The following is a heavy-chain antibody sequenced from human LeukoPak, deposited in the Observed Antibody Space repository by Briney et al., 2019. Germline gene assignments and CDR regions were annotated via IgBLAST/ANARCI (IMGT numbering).Heavy chain of an antibody. Sequence: GASVKVSCRASGYTFTGYYMHWVRQAPGQGLEWMGWINPNSGGTNYTQKFQGRVIMTRDTSISTAYMELSRLRSDDTAVYYCARELVRATGMDVWGQGTTVTVS. V-gene: IGHV1-2*02. J-gene: IGHJ6*02. CDR3: ARELVRATGMDV. CDR1: GYTFTGYY. D-gene: IGHD1-26*01. CDR2: INPNSGGT.